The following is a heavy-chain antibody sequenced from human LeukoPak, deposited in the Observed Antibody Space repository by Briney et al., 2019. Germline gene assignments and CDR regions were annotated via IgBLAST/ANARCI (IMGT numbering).Heavy chain of an antibody. D-gene: IGHD2-8*02. V-gene: IGHV4-59*01. CDR1: GGSIRSYY. J-gene: IGHJ6*02. CDR3: AKIQVVRNYYYGMDV. Sequence: SETLSLTCTVSGGSIRSYYWSWIRQPPGKGLEWIGYIYYSGSTNYNPSLKSRVTISVDTSKNQFSLKLGSVTAADTAVYYCAKIQVVRNYYYGMDVWGQGTTVTVSS. CDR2: IYYSGST.